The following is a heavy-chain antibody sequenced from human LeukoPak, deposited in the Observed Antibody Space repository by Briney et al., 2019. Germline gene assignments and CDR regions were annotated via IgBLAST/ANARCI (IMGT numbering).Heavy chain of an antibody. Sequence: GGSLRLSCAASGFTFSSYGMHWVRQAPGKGLEWVAVISYDGSNKYYADSVKGRFTISRDNSKNTLYLQMNSLRAEDTAVYYCAKDGGSESPLDYLGQGTLVTVSS. CDR1: GFTFSSYG. D-gene: IGHD3-16*01. V-gene: IGHV3-30*18. CDR2: ISYDGSNK. J-gene: IGHJ4*02. CDR3: AKDGGSESPLDY.